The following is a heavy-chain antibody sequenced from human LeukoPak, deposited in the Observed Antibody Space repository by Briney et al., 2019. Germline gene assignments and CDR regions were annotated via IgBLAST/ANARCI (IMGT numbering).Heavy chain of an antibody. V-gene: IGHV1-2*02. Sequence: GASVKVSCKASGYTFTGYYMHWVRQAPGQGLEWMGWINPNSGGTNYVQKFQGRVTMTRDTSISTAYMELSRLRSDDTAVYYCARPLDYYDSSGYYWDGMDVWGQGTTVTVSS. J-gene: IGHJ6*02. D-gene: IGHD3-22*01. CDR1: GYTFTGYY. CDR3: ARPLDYYDSSGYYWDGMDV. CDR2: INPNSGGT.